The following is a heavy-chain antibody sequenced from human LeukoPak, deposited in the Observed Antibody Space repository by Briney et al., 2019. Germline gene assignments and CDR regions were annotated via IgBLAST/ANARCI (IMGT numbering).Heavy chain of an antibody. V-gene: IGHV1-8*02. J-gene: IGHJ3*02. Sequence: ASVKFSRKASGYTFTSYDINWVRQATGQGLEWIGWMNPNSGNTGYAQKFQGRVTITRNTSISTAYMELSSLRSEDTAVYYCARGRGYSYGPGAFDIWGQGTMVTVSS. CDR2: MNPNSGNT. CDR3: ARGRGYSYGPGAFDI. D-gene: IGHD5-18*01. CDR1: GYTFTSYD.